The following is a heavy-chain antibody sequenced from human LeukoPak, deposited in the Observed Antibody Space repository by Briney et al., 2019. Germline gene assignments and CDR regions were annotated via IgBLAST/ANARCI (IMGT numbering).Heavy chain of an antibody. Sequence: ASVKVSCKASGHTLTVHYIHWVRQGPGQGLEWLGWITLHSGDTHYAQKYQGRLTMSSDTSISTGYMELSRLQFDDTAIYYCAREGHLGLDNWGQGTLVTVSS. CDR2: ITLHSGDT. CDR3: AREGHLGLDN. J-gene: IGHJ1*01. CDR1: GHTLTVHY. V-gene: IGHV1-2*02. D-gene: IGHD1-1*01.